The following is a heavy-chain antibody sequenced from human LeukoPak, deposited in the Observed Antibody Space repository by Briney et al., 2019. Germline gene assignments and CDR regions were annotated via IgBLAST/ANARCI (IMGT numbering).Heavy chain of an antibody. CDR2: ISGSGGST. CDR1: GFTLSSYA. CDR3: AKLGFYSNYDWFDP. D-gene: IGHD4-11*01. J-gene: IGHJ5*02. Sequence: GSLRISCAASGFTLSSYAMSWVRPAPGKGLEWVSAISGSGGSTYYADSVKGRFTIPRDNSKNTLYLQMNSLRAEDTAVYYCAKLGFYSNYDWFDPWDQGTLVTVSS. V-gene: IGHV3-23*01.